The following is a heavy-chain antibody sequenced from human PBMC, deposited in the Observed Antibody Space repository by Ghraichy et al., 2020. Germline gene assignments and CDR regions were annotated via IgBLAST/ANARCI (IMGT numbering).Heavy chain of an antibody. V-gene: IGHV4-61*01. CDR1: GGSVSSGSYY. Sequence: SETLSLTCTVSGGSVSSGSYYWSWIRQPPGKGLEWIGYIYYSGSTNYNPSLKSRVTISVDTSKNQFSLKLSSVTAADTAVYYCARGGLQDYWGQGTLVTVSS. CDR2: IYYSGST. D-gene: IGHD5-24*01. J-gene: IGHJ4*02. CDR3: ARGGLQDY.